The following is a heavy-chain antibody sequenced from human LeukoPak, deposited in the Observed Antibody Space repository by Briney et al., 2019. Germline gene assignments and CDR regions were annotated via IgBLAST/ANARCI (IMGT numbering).Heavy chain of an antibody. Sequence: PSQTLSLTCSVSGDSVRNDFYYWGWIRQPPGKGLEWVACLSHAGNTWYNPSLESRLSISVDTSKNQFSLKFSSVTAADTALYWCARHNAPRRVGFDFWGQGILVTVSS. CDR1: GDSVRNDFYY. D-gene: IGHD2-2*01. CDR3: ARHNAPRRVGFDF. CDR2: LSHAGNT. V-gene: IGHV4-39*01. J-gene: IGHJ4*02.